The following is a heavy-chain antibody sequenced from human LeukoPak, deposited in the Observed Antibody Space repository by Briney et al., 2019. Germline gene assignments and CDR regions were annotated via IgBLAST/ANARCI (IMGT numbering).Heavy chain of an antibody. J-gene: IGHJ6*03. CDR2: IYYSGST. V-gene: IGHV4-30-4*08. CDR3: ARVPASYYYYMDV. D-gene: IGHD2-2*01. CDR1: GGSISSGDYY. Sequence: TLSLTCTVSGGSISSGDYYWSWIRQPPGKGLEWIGYIYYSGSTYYNPSLKSRVTISVDTSKNQFSLKLSSVTAADTAVYYCARVPASYYYYMDVWGKGTTVTVSS.